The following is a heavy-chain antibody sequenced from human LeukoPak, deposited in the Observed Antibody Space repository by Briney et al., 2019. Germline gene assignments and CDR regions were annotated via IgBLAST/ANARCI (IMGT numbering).Heavy chain of an antibody. Sequence: ASVKVSCKASGYTFTSYGISWVRQAPGQGLEWMGWISAYNGDTKYAQKLQGRVTMTTDKSTSTAYMELRSLRSDDTAVYYCARDFMYYFDYWGQGTLVTVSS. J-gene: IGHJ4*02. CDR1: GYTFTSYG. V-gene: IGHV1-18*01. CDR2: ISAYNGDT. CDR3: ARDFMYYFDY.